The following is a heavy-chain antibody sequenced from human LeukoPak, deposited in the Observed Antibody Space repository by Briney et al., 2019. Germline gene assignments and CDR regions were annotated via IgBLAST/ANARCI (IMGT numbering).Heavy chain of an antibody. V-gene: IGHV4-39*07. CDR3: ARGAYGSGSVDY. D-gene: IGHD3-10*01. CDR1: GGSISSSSYY. CDR2: INHSGST. J-gene: IGHJ4*02. Sequence: SETLSLTCTVSGGSISSSSYYWSWIRQPPGKGLEWIGEINHSGSTNYNPSLKSRVTISVDTSKNQFSLKLSSVTAADTAVYYCARGAYGSGSVDYWGQGTLVTVSS.